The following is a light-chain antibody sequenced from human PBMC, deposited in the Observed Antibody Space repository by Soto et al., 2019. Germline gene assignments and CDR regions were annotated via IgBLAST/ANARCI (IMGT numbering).Light chain of an antibody. Sequence: QSVLTQPASVSGSPGQSITISCTGTSSDVGGYNYVSWSQQHPGKAPKLMIYDVSNRPSGVSNRFSGSKSGNTASLTISGLQAEDEADYYCSSYTSSSTLPYVFGTGTKLTVL. V-gene: IGLV2-14*01. CDR1: SSDVGGYNY. J-gene: IGLJ1*01. CDR2: DVS. CDR3: SSYTSSSTLPYV.